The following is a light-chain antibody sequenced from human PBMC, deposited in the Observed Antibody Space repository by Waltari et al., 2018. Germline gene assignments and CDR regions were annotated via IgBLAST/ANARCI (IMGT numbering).Light chain of an antibody. J-gene: IGKJ3*01. V-gene: IGKV1-27*01. Sequence: EIQMTQSPSSLSASVGDRVTITCRASQGISNYLAWYQQKPGTVPKLLISTASNLQSGVPSRFSGSGSATDFTLTISSLQPEDVATYYCQKYDSAPFAFGPGTRVDIK. CDR2: TAS. CDR3: QKYDSAPFA. CDR1: QGISNY.